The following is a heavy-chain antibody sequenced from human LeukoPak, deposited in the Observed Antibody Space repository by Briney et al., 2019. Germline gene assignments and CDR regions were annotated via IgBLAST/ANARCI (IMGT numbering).Heavy chain of an antibody. CDR2: INWNGGST. CDR3: VRETISAAGPFDY. J-gene: IGHJ4*02. V-gene: IGHV3-20*04. D-gene: IGHD6-13*01. Sequence: RGGSLRLSCAASGFTFGDYGMGWVRQAPGKGLEWVSSINWNGGSTGYADSVNGRSTISRDNPKNSLFLQMASLRPDDTALYYCVRETISAAGPFDYGGQGTLVTVSS. CDR1: GFTFGDYG.